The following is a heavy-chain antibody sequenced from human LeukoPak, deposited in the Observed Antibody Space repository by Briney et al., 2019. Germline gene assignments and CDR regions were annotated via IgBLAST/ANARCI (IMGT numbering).Heavy chain of an antibody. Sequence: SETLSLTCTVSGGSISSGDYYWSWIRQPPGKGLEWIGEINHSGSTNYNPSLKSRVTISVDTSKNQFSLKLSSVTAADTAIYYCARGAASGFSTGWYFDLWGRGTLVTVSS. D-gene: IGHD3/OR15-3a*01. CDR3: ARGAASGFSTGWYFDL. J-gene: IGHJ2*01. V-gene: IGHV4-39*07. CDR1: GGSISSGDYY. CDR2: INHSGST.